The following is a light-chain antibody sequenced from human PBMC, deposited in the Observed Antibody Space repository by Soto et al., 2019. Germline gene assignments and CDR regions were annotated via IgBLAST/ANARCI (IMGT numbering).Light chain of an antibody. CDR2: AAS. CDR3: QKYNSAPFT. Sequence: DIQMTQSPSSLSASVGDRVTITCRASQGITNYLAWYQQKPEKVPNLLIYAASTLQSGVPSRFSGSGSGTDFTLTISSLQPEDVGTYYCQKYNSAPFTFGPGTKVDLK. CDR1: QGITNY. J-gene: IGKJ3*01. V-gene: IGKV1-27*01.